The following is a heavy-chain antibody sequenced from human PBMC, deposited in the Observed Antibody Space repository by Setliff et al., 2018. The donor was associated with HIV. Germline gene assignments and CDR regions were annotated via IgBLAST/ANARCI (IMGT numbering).Heavy chain of an antibody. CDR2: VIHSGST. D-gene: IGHD5-12*01. J-gene: IGHJ2*01. CDR1: GGSFNGYY. CDR3: ARPSTGGGYNYWYFDL. V-gene: IGHV4-34*12. Sequence: PSETLSLTCAVYGGSFNGYYRSWIRQPPGKGLEWIGEVIHSGSTNYNPSLKSRVTISVDTSKNQFSLKLSSVTAADTAVYHCARPSTGGGYNYWYFDLWGRGTLVTVSS.